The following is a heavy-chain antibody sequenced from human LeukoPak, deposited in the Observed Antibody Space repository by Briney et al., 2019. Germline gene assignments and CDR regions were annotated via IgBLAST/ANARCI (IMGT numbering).Heavy chain of an antibody. CDR3: AKDEAAAGGVNNWFDP. Sequence: PGGSLRLSCAASGFTFSNNAMHWVRQAPGKGLEWVSSISGGGGETYYVDSVKGRFTISRDNSKNTLYLQMNSLRAEDTAVYYCAKDEAAAGGVNNWFDPWGQGTLVTVSS. CDR1: GFTFSNNA. CDR2: ISGGGGET. D-gene: IGHD6-13*01. J-gene: IGHJ5*02. V-gene: IGHV3-23*01.